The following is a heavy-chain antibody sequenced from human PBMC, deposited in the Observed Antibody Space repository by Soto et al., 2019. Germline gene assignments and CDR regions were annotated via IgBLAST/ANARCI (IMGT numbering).Heavy chain of an antibody. CDR3: AQSSGWYALHY. V-gene: IGHV1-3*01. J-gene: IGHJ4*02. D-gene: IGHD6-19*01. CDR1: GYTFADYA. Sequence: QVHLLQSGAEVKKPGASVKVSCKASGYTFADYAIHWVRLAPGQSLGWMGWINGGDGSTKYSQNFQDRVTFTRDTSATTAYMELNSLSSEDTAVYYCAQSSGWYALHYWGQGTLVTVSS. CDR2: INGGDGST.